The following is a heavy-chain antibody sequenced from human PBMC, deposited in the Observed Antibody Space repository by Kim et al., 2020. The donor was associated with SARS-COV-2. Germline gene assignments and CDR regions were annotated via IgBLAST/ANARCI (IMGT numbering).Heavy chain of an antibody. D-gene: IGHD5-12*01. V-gene: IGHV1-2*02. Sequence: NYAQKFQGRVTMTRDTSISTAYMELSRLRSDDTAVYYCAIYPRDGYNYDYWGQGTLVTVSS. J-gene: IGHJ4*02. CDR3: AIYPRDGYNYDY.